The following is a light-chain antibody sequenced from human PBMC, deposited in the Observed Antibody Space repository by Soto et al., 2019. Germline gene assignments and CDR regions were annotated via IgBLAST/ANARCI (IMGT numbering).Light chain of an antibody. CDR3: QSYDSSLSGVV. V-gene: IGLV1-40*01. CDR1: SSNIGAGYD. CDR2: GNS. J-gene: IGLJ2*01. Sequence: QSVLTQPPSVSGAPGQRVTISCTGSSSNIGAGYDVHWYQQLPGTAPKLPIYGNSNRPSGVPDRFSGSKSGTSASLAITGLQPEDEADYYCQSYDSSLSGVVFGGGTKLTVL.